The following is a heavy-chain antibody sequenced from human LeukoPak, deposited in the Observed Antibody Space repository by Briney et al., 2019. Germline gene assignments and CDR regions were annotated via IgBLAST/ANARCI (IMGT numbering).Heavy chain of an antibody. CDR3: ARAHYGDYGGYYFDY. J-gene: IGHJ4*02. D-gene: IGHD4-17*01. CDR2: INPNSGGT. V-gene: IGHV1-2*04. Sequence: ASVKVSCKASGYTFTAFYMHWVRQAPGQGLEWMGWINPNSGGTNYAQKFQGWVTMTRDTSISTVYMELSRLRSDDTAVYYCARAHYGDYGGYYFDYWGQGTLVTFSS. CDR1: GYTFTAFY.